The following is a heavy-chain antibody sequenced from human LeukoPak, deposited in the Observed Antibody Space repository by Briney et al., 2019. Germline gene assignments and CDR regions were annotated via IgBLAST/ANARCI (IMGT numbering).Heavy chain of an antibody. CDR1: GFTFSSYW. V-gene: IGHV3-7*03. Sequence: GGSLRLSCAASGFTFSSYWMSWVRQAPGKGLEWVANIKQGGSEKYYVDSVKGRFTISRDNAKNSLYLQMNSLRAEDTAVYYCARGQDYRYYYYYGMDVWGQGTTVTVSS. J-gene: IGHJ6*02. CDR2: IKQGGSEK. CDR3: ARGQDYRYYYYYGMDV. D-gene: IGHD4-11*01.